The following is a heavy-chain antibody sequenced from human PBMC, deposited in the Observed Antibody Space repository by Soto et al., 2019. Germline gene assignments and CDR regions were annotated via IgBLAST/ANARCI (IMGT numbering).Heavy chain of an antibody. CDR1: GGTFNNYG. V-gene: IGHV1-69*06. J-gene: IGHJ6*02. Sequence: ASVKVSCKASGGTFNNYGISWVRQAPGQGLERMGGVIPIFGSAKYTEFFRGRITITADTATSTAYMELSSLKSEDTAVYYCATQAVAGATGHGMDVWGQGTTVTVSS. D-gene: IGHD6-13*01. CDR2: VIPIFGSA. CDR3: ATQAVAGATGHGMDV.